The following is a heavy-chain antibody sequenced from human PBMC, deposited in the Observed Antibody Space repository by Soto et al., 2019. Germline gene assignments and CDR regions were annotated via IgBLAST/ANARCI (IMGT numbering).Heavy chain of an antibody. CDR2: ISGSGGST. CDR3: AKDLGLAAAGTPSDY. J-gene: IGHJ4*02. D-gene: IGHD6-13*01. CDR1: GFTFSSYA. V-gene: IGHV3-23*01. Sequence: PGGSLRLSCAASGFTFSSYAMSWVRQAPGKGLEWVSAISGSGGSTYYADSVKGRFTTSRDNSKNTLYLQMNSLRAEDTAVYYCAKDLGLAAAGTPSDYWGQGTLVTVSS.